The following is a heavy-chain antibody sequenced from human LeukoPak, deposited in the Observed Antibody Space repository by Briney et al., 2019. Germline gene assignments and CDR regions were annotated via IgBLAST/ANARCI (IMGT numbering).Heavy chain of an antibody. V-gene: IGHV3-48*01. CDR3: AKSSWGLTFYYGSGSYSDSQLGY. CDR1: GFTFSSYS. CDR2: ISGSSSTI. Sequence: PGGSLRLSCAASGFTFSSYSMKWVGQAPGKGREGVSYISGSSSTIYYTDSVKGRFTISRDNSKNPLYLQMNSLRAEDTAVYYCAKSSWGLTFYYGSGSYSDSQLGYWGQGTLVTVSS. J-gene: IGHJ4*02. D-gene: IGHD3-10*01.